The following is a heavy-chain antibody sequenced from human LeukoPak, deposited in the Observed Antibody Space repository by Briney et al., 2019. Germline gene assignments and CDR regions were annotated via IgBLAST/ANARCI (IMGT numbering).Heavy chain of an antibody. V-gene: IGHV1-18*01. CDR3: ARVKSGYDFWSGYPLGTAGYYYYYMDV. D-gene: IGHD3-3*01. CDR2: ISAYIGNT. Sequence: ASVKVSCKASGYTFTSYVISWVRQAPGQGLEWMGWISAYIGNTNYAQRLQGRVNMTTDTSTSTASMELRSLRSDDTAVYYCARVKSGYDFWSGYPLGTAGYYYYYMDVWGKWTTVTVSS. CDR1: GYTFTSYV. J-gene: IGHJ6*03.